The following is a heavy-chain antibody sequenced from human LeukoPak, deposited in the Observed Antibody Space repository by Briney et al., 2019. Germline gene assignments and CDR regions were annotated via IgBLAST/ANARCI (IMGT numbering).Heavy chain of an antibody. D-gene: IGHD6-13*01. J-gene: IGHJ5*02. CDR2: INPNSGGT. CDR1: GYTFTGYY. Sequence: GASVKVSCKASGYTFTGYYIHWVRQAPGQGLEWMGWINPNSGGTNYAQKFQGRVTMTRDTSISAAYMELSRLRPDDTAVYYCATHGGYSSSWYQYNWFDPWGQGTLVTVSS. CDR3: ATHGGYSSSWYQYNWFDP. V-gene: IGHV1-2*02.